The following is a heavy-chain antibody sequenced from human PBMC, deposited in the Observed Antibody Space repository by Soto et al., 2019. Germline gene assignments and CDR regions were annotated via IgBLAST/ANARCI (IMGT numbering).Heavy chain of an antibody. J-gene: IGHJ3*02. CDR3: ARTYGFDAFDI. Sequence: SETLSLTCTVSCGSISRSSYYWGWIRQPPGKGLEWIGSIYYSGSTYYNPSLKSRVTISVDTSKNQFSLKLSSVTAADTAVYYCARTYGFDAFDIWGQGTMVT. D-gene: IGHD4-17*01. CDR2: IYYSGST. CDR1: CGSISRSSYY. V-gene: IGHV4-39*07.